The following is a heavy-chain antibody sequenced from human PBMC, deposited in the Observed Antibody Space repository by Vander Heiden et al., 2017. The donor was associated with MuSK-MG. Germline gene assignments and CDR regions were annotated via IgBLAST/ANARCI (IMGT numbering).Heavy chain of an antibody. CDR3: AHRPRDQSGYYLFDF. J-gene: IGHJ4*02. D-gene: IGHD3-22*01. CDR1: GFSLRTKGEG. V-gene: IGHV2-5*02. Sequence: QITLKESGPTLVKPTQTLTLTCTFSGFSLRTKGEGVAWIRQPPGKALEWLAIIYWDDDKRYNSSLKTRLTITKDASKNEVVLTMTNMRPVDTATYFCAHRPRDQSGYYLFDFWGQGTLVTVSS. CDR2: IYWDDDK.